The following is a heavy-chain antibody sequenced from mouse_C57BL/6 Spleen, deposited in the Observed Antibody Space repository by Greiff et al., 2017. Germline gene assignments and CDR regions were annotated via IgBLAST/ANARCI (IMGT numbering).Heavy chain of an antibody. CDR2: IDPENGDT. Sequence: VQLKQSGAELVRPGASVKLSCTASGFNIKDDYMHWVKQRPEPGLEWIGWIDPENGDTEYASKFQGKATITADTSSNTAYLQLSSLTSEDTAVYYCTLTGTADYWGQGTTLTVSS. J-gene: IGHJ2*01. D-gene: IGHD4-1*01. V-gene: IGHV14-4*01. CDR3: TLTGTADY. CDR1: GFNIKDDY.